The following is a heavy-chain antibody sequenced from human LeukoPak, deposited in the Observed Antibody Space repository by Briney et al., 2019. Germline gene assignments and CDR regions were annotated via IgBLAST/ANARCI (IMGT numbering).Heavy chain of an antibody. CDR3: AKSLFPPSLYDFWSGYDAFDI. CDR1: GFTFSSYA. Sequence: TGGSLRLSCAASGFTFSSYAMSWVRQAPGKGLEWVSAISGSGGSTYYADSVKGRFTISRDNSKNTLYLQMNSLRAEDAAVYYCAKSLFPPSLYDFWSGYDAFDIWGQGTMVTVSS. J-gene: IGHJ3*02. CDR2: ISGSGGST. V-gene: IGHV3-23*01. D-gene: IGHD3-3*01.